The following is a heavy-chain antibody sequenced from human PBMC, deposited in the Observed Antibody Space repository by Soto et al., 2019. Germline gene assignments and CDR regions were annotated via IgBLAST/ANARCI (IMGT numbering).Heavy chain of an antibody. D-gene: IGHD3-9*01. Sequence: HPGGSLRLSCAAAGFTFTSSGMHWVRQAPGKGLEWVAIISYDGSNKKYADSVKGRFTISRDNSKNTLNLQMTSLRGDDTAVYYCARSPGRTGYFQMDVWGQGTTVTVSS. J-gene: IGHJ6*02. V-gene: IGHV3-30*03. CDR2: ISYDGSNK. CDR1: GFTFTSSG. CDR3: ARSPGRTGYFQMDV.